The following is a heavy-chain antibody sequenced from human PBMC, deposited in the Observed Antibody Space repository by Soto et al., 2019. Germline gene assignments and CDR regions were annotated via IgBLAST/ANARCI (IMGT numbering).Heavy chain of an antibody. V-gene: IGHV1-2*04. CDR3: ATQGQENSSPDAFDI. D-gene: IGHD6-13*01. J-gene: IGHJ3*02. CDR1: GYTFTGYY. Sequence: ASVKVSCKASGYTFTGYYMHWVRQAPGQGLEWMGWINPNSGGTNYAQKFQGWVTMTRDTSISTAYMELSRLRSDDTAVYYCATQGQENSSPDAFDIWGQGTMVTVSS. CDR2: INPNSGGT.